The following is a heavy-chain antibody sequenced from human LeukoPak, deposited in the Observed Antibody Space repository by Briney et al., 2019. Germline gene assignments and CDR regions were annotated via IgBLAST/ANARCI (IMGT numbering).Heavy chain of an antibody. CDR3: AREQEDYDSSGHAFDI. D-gene: IGHD3-22*01. CDR1: GFTFSSYS. Sequence: GGSLRLSCAASGFTFSSYSMNWVRQAPGKGLEWVSYISSSSSTIYYADSVKGRFTISRDNAKNSLYLQMNSLRAEDTAVYYCAREQEDYDSSGHAFDIWGQGTMVTVSS. V-gene: IGHV3-48*04. J-gene: IGHJ3*02. CDR2: ISSSSSTI.